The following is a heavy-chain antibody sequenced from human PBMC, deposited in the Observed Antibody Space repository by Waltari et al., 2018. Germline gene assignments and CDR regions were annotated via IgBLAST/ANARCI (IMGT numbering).Heavy chain of an antibody. V-gene: IGHV4-59*11. Sequence: QVQLQESGPGLVKPSETLSLTCTVSGGSISSHYWSWIRQPPGKGLEWIGYIYYSGSTNYNPSLKSRVTISVDTSKNQFSLKLSSVTAADTAVYYCARSRIAAAQWGQGTLVTVSS. J-gene: IGHJ4*02. CDR2: IYYSGST. D-gene: IGHD6-13*01. CDR3: ARSRIAAAQ. CDR1: GGSISSHY.